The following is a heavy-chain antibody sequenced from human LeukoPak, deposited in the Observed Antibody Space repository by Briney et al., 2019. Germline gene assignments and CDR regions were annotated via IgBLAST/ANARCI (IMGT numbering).Heavy chain of an antibody. CDR3: ARSLYYYGSGSGLMDV. CDR2: IYSGGST. CDR1: GFTVSSNY. J-gene: IGHJ6*03. D-gene: IGHD3-10*01. V-gene: IGHV3-66*01. Sequence: PGGSLRLSCAASGFTVSSNYMSWVRQAPGKGLEWVSVIYSGGSTYYADSVKGRFTISRDNSKNTLYLQMNSLRAEDTAVYYCARSLYYYGSGSGLMDVWGKGTTVTISS.